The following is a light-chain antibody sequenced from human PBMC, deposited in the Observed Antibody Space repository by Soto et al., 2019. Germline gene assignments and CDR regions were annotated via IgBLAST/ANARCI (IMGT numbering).Light chain of an antibody. CDR1: QSVSSSY. V-gene: IGKV3-20*01. CDR3: QQYGSSQYT. J-gene: IGKJ2*01. CDR2: GAS. Sequence: EIVLTQSPGTLSLSPGERATLSCSASQSVSSSYLAWYQQKPGQAPRLLIYGASSMATGIPDRFSGSGSGTDVTLTISRLEPEDFAVYYWQQYGSSQYTFGQGTKLEV.